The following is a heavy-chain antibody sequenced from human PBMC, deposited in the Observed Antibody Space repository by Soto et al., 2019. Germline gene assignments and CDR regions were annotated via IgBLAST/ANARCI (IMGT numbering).Heavy chain of an antibody. CDR3: ARDRHSSSWYAFDI. D-gene: IGHD6-13*01. Sequence: ASVKVSCKASGYTFTGYYMHWVRQAPGQGLEWMGWINPNSGGTNYAQKFQGWVTMTRDTSISTAYMELSRLRSDDTAVYYCARDRHSSSWYAFDIWGQGTMVTVSS. CDR2: INPNSGGT. CDR1: GYTFTGYY. V-gene: IGHV1-2*04. J-gene: IGHJ3*02.